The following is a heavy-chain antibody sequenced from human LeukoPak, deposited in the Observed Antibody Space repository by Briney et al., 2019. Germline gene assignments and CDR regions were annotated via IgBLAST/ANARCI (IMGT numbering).Heavy chain of an antibody. V-gene: IGHV1-18*01. Sequence: ASAKVSCKASGYTFTSYGISWVRQAPGQGLEWMGWISAYNGNTNYAQKLQGRVTMTTDTSTSTAYMELRSLRSDDTAVYYCARGESLTYYYGSGSYWWYFDLWGRGTLVTVSS. D-gene: IGHD3-10*01. CDR3: ARGESLTYYYGSGSYWWYFDL. CDR2: ISAYNGNT. J-gene: IGHJ2*01. CDR1: GYTFTSYG.